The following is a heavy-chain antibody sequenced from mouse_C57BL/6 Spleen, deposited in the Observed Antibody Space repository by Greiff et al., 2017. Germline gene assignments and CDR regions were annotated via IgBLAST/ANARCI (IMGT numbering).Heavy chain of an antibody. CDR1: GFNIKDDY. V-gene: IGHV14-4*01. J-gene: IGHJ4*01. Sequence: EVKLMESGAELVRPGASVKLSCTASGFNIKDDYMHWVKQRPEQGLEWIGWIDPENGDTEYASKFQGKATITADTSSNTAYLQLSSLTSEDTAVYYCTTYYGSSYVSHYYAMDYWGQGTSVTVSS. CDR3: TTYYGSSYVSHYYAMDY. CDR2: IDPENGDT. D-gene: IGHD1-1*01.